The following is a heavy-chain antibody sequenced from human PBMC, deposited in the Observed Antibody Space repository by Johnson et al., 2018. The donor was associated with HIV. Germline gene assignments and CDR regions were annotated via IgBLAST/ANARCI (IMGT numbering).Heavy chain of an antibody. Sequence: QVQLVESGGGVVQPGRSLRLSCAASEFTFSNYDMHWVRQAPGKGLEWVAVISYDGSNKYYADSLKGRFTISRDNSKSTLYLQMNSLRAEDTAVYYCANGPIKYSRSSRGGAFDIWGQGTMVTVSS. V-gene: IGHV3-30*18. J-gene: IGHJ3*02. CDR1: EFTFSNYD. CDR2: ISYDGSNK. D-gene: IGHD6-6*01. CDR3: ANGPIKYSRSSRGGAFDI.